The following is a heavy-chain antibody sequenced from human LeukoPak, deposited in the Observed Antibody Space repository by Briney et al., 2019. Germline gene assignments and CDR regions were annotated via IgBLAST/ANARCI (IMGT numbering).Heavy chain of an antibody. CDR1: GYTFTGYY. D-gene: IGHD6-19*01. CDR2: INPNSGGT. Sequence: ASVKVSCKASGYTFTGYYMHWVRQAPGQGLEWMGWINPNSGGTNYAQKFQGRVTMTRDTSISTAYMGLSRLRSDDTAVYYCARDWSVYSSGWRKYYFDYWGQGTLVTVSS. J-gene: IGHJ4*02. CDR3: ARDWSVYSSGWRKYYFDY. V-gene: IGHV1-2*02.